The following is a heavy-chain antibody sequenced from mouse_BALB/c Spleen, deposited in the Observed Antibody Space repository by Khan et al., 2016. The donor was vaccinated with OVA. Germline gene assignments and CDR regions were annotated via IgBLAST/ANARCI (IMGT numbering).Heavy chain of an antibody. J-gene: IGHJ4*01. CDR1: GYSITSDYA. Sequence: VQLKESGPGLVKPSQSLSLTCTVTGYSITSDYAWNWIRQFPGNKLEWMGYISSSGSTNYNPALKSRISITRDTSKNQFFLQLNSVTTEDTATYYCARDGSRYNYAMDYWGQGTSGTGSS. CDR3: ARDGSRYNYAMDY. V-gene: IGHV3-2*02. CDR2: ISSSGST. D-gene: IGHD2-3*01.